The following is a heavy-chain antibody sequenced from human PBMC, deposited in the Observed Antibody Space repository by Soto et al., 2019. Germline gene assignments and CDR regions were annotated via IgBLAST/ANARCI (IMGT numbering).Heavy chain of an antibody. CDR2: ISGSGGST. J-gene: IGHJ4*02. CDR3: AKGIRWYSSSGY. CDR1: GFTFSSYD. V-gene: IGHV3-23*01. Sequence: PGGSLRLSCAAYGFTFSSYDMSWVRQAPGKGLEWVSAISGSGGSTYYADSVKGRFTISRDNSKNTLYLQMNSLRAEDTAVYYCAKGIRWYSSSGYWGQRTLVTVSS. D-gene: IGHD6-6*01.